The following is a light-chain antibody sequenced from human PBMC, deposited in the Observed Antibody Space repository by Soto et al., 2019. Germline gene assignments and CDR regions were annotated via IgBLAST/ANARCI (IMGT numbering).Light chain of an antibody. CDR2: RAS. CDR1: QNIYSN. Sequence: IVMTQSPATLSVSPGERATLSCRASQNIYSNIAWYQQRPGQAPRLLIYRASTRAPGVPARFSGSGSGTDFTLTISSLQSEDFAVYYCQQYDNWPPWTFGQGTKVDIK. V-gene: IGKV3-15*01. CDR3: QQYDNWPPWT. J-gene: IGKJ1*01.